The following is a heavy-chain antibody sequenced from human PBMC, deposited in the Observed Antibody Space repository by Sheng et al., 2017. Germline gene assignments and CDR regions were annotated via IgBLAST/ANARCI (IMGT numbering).Heavy chain of an antibody. D-gene: IGHD3-3*01. J-gene: IGHJ3*02. CDR3: ARALIFGVVIGAFDI. V-gene: IGHV1-69*10. CDR1: GGTFSSYA. CDR2: IIPILGIA. Sequence: QVQLVQSGAEVKKPGSSVKVSCKASGGTFSSYAISWVRQAPGQGLEWMGGIIPILGIANYAQKFQGRVTITADKSTSTAYMELSSLRSEDTAVYYCARALIFGVVIGAFDIWGQGTMVTVSS.